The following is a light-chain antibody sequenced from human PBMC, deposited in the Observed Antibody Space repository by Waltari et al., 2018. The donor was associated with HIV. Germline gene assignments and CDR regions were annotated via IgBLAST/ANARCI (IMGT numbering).Light chain of an antibody. CDR3: QSADSSGSSVV. J-gene: IGLJ2*01. CDR1: AFARQY. Sequence: SDELTQPPSVSESPGQTARITCSGDAFARQYAYWYQQKPGQAPVLLIYKDYEMPSGIPERFSGSSSGTTVTLTISGVQADDEADYYCQSADSSGSSVVFGGGTKLTVL. V-gene: IGLV3-25*03. CDR2: KDY.